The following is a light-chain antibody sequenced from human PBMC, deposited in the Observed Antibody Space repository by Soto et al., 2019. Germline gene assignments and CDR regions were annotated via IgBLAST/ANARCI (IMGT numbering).Light chain of an antibody. Sequence: EFVLTQSPGTLSLSPGERATLCCRASQTVRNNYLAWYQQKPGQAPRLLIYGASSRAIGIPDRFSGSGSGTDFTLTISRLEPEDFAVYYCQQYGSSRGTFGGGTKVDIK. CDR3: QQYGSSRGT. CDR1: QTVRNNY. J-gene: IGKJ4*01. V-gene: IGKV3-20*01. CDR2: GAS.